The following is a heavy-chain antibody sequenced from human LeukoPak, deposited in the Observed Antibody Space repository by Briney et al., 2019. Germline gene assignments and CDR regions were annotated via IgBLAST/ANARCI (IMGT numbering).Heavy chain of an antibody. CDR1: GFTFSSYA. CDR2: ISGSGGST. CDR3: ARDSKGSGWYSGFDY. V-gene: IGHV3-23*01. Sequence: PGGSLRLSCAASGFTFSSYAMSWVRQAPGKGLEWVSAISGSGGSTYYADSVKGRFTISRDNSKNTLYLQMNSLRAEDTAVYYCARDSKGSGWYSGFDYWGQGTLVTVSS. D-gene: IGHD6-19*01. J-gene: IGHJ4*02.